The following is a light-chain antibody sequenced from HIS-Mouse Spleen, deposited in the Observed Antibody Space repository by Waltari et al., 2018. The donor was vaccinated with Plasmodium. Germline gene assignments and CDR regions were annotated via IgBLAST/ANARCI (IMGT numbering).Light chain of an antibody. CDR1: QSLLHSNGYNY. J-gene: IGKJ2*01. V-gene: IGKV2-28*01. CDR2: DAS. Sequence: DIVMTQSPLSLPVTPGEPASISCRSSQSLLHSNGYNYLDWYLQKPGQSPQLLIYDASNLETGVPSRFSGSGSGTDFTFTISSLQPEDIATYYCQQYDNLPYTFGQGTKLEIK. CDR3: QQYDNLPYT.